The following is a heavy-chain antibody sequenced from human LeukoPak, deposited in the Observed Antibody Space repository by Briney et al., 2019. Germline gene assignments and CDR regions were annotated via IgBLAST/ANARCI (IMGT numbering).Heavy chain of an antibody. D-gene: IGHD3-3*01. CDR3: ARTMVYHFSDY. Sequence: ASVKVSCKASGYTFTDYYTHWVRQAPGQGLEWMGWINPNSGGTNYAQKFQGRVTMTRDTSISTAYMELSRLRSDDTAVYYCARTMVYHFSDYWGQGTLVTVSS. CDR1: GYTFTDYY. V-gene: IGHV1-2*02. CDR2: INPNSGGT. J-gene: IGHJ4*02.